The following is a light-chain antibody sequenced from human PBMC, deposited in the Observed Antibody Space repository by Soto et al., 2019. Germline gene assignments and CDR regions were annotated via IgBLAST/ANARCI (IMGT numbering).Light chain of an antibody. CDR2: EVS. CDR1: SSDIGGYTY. CDR3: SSYTRNTTPVV. V-gene: IGLV2-14*01. Sequence: QSALTQPASVSGSPGQSITISCSGTSSDIGGYTYVSWYQQHPGKAPKLMIYEVSNRPSGVSNRFSGSKSGNTASLTISGLQAEDEADYYCSSYTRNTTPVVFGGGTKLTVL. J-gene: IGLJ2*01.